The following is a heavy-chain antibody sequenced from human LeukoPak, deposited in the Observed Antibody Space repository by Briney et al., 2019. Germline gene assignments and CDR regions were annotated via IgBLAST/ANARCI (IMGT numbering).Heavy chain of an antibody. CDR3: AKANWVSNADAVW. CDR1: GFSFSSYA. V-gene: IGHV3-23*01. J-gene: IGHJ4*02. CDR2: IRGGGEK. Sequence: HPGGSLRLYCAASGFSFSSYAMSWVRQAQARGLEWVSSIRGGGEKFYADSVKGRFILSKDDSRNTVFLHMNNLRVEDTAVYYCAKANWVSNADAVWWGQGTLVTVSS. D-gene: IGHD1-1*01.